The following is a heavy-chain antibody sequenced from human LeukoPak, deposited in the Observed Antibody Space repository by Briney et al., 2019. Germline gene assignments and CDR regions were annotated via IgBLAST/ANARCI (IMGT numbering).Heavy chain of an antibody. D-gene: IGHD6-13*01. V-gene: IGHV4-31*03. J-gene: IGHJ4*02. CDR3: ARGATTPSVTYSSSWYRRPLDY. CDR1: GGSISSGGYY. Sequence: SETLSLTCTVSGGSISSGGYYWSWIRQHPGKGLEWIGYIYYSGSTYYNPSLKSRVTISVDTSKNQFSLKLSSVTAADTAVYYCARGATTPSVTYSSSWYRRPLDYWGQGTLVTVSS. CDR2: IYYSGST.